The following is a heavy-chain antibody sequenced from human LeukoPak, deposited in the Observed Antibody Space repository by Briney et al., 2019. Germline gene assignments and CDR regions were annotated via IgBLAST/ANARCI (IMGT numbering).Heavy chain of an antibody. J-gene: IGHJ4*02. CDR3: AKEVRKGEYGSGSYFDY. D-gene: IGHD3-10*01. Sequence: GGSLRLSCAASGFTFSRYWMHWVRQAPGKGLVWVSCIKSDGSSTSIADSVKGRFTISRDNSKNTLYLQMNSLRAEDTAVYYCAKEVRKGEYGSGSYFDYWGQGTLVTVSS. CDR1: GFTFSRYW. CDR2: IKSDGSST. V-gene: IGHV3-74*01.